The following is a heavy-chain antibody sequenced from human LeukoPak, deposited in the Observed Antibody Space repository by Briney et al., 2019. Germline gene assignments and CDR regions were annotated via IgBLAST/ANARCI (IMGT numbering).Heavy chain of an antibody. CDR1: GFTFDDYA. J-gene: IGHJ2*01. Sequence: GRSLRLSCAASGFTFDDYAMHWVRQAPGKGLEWVSGISWNSGSIGYADSVKGRFTISRDNAKNSLYLQMNSLRAEDTALYYCANEMATRYFDLWGRGTLVTVSS. D-gene: IGHD5-24*01. CDR2: ISWNSGSI. V-gene: IGHV3-9*01. CDR3: ANEMATRYFDL.